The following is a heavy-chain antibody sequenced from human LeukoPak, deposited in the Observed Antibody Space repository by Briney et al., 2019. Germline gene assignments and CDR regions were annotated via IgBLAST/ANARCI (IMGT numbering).Heavy chain of an antibody. Sequence: GRSLRLSCAASGFTFSSYGMHWVRQAPGKGLEWVAVISYDGSNKYYADSVKGRFTISRDNSKNTLYLQMNSLRAEDTAVYYCAKDRDILTGYQNYFDYWGQGTLVTVSS. CDR2: ISYDGSNK. CDR3: AKDRDILTGYQNYFDY. V-gene: IGHV3-30*18. J-gene: IGHJ4*02. D-gene: IGHD3-9*01. CDR1: GFTFSSYG.